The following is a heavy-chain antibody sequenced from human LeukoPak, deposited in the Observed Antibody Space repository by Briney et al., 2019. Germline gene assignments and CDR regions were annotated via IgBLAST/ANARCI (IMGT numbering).Heavy chain of an antibody. D-gene: IGHD3-10*01. CDR3: ARHQTGLLYYGSGSHTAAFNL. J-gene: IGHJ3*01. CDR2: IYYSGST. V-gene: IGHV4-39*01. CDR1: GGSISSSSYY. Sequence: PSETLSLTCTVSGGSISSSSYYWGWIRQPPGKGLEWIGGIYYSGSTYYNPSLKSRVTISVDTSKNQFSLKLSSVTAADTAVYYCARHQTGLLYYGSGSHTAAFNLWGQGTRVTVSS.